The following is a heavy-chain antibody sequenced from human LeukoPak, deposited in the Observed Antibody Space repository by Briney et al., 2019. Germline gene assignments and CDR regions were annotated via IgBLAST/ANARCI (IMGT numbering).Heavy chain of an antibody. V-gene: IGHV1-2*02. Sequence: GASVKVSCKASGYTFTGYYTHWVRQAPGQGLEWMGWINPNSGGTNYAQKFQGRVTMTRDTSISTAYMELSRLRSDDTAVYYCARARERQWLGKYFDYWGQGTLVTVSS. CDR2: INPNSGGT. D-gene: IGHD6-19*01. CDR1: GYTFTGYY. CDR3: ARARERQWLGKYFDY. J-gene: IGHJ4*02.